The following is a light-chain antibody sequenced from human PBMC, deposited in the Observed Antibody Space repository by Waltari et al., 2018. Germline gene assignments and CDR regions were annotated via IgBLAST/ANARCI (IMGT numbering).Light chain of an antibody. Sequence: DIQMTQSPSSLSASVGDRVTITCRASQSISNFLNWYQQIPGKAPKLLIYGAATLQSGVPSRFSGSGSGTDFTLTISSLQPEDFAVYYCQKSYGPITFGGGTKVDIK. CDR3: QKSYGPIT. J-gene: IGKJ4*01. CDR2: GAA. CDR1: QSISNF. V-gene: IGKV1-39*01.